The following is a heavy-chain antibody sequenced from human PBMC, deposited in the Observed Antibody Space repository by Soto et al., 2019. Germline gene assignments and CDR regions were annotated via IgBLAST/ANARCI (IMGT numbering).Heavy chain of an antibody. J-gene: IGHJ6*02. CDR1: GYSFTSYW. V-gene: IGHV5-10-1*01. CDR3: ARMAGYQLPEYYYYGMDV. CDR2: IDPSDSYT. Sequence: GESLKISCKGSGYSFTSYWISWVRQMPGKGLEWMGRIDPSDSYTNYSPSFQGHVTISADKSISTAYLQWSSLKASDTAMYYCARMAGYQLPEYYYYGMDVWGQGTTVTVSS. D-gene: IGHD2-2*01.